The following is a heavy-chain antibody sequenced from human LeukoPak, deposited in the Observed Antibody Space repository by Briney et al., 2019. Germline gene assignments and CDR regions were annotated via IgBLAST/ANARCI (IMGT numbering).Heavy chain of an antibody. V-gene: IGHV4-34*01. CDR2: INHSGST. D-gene: IGHD6-6*01. J-gene: IGHJ6*04. Sequence: SETQSLTCAVYGGSFSGYYWSWIRQPPGKGLEWIGEINHSGSTNYNPSLKSRVTISVDTSKNQFSLKLSSVTAADTAVYYCARFRAARPWLMDVWGKGTTVTVSS. CDR3: ARFRAARPWLMDV. CDR1: GGSFSGYY.